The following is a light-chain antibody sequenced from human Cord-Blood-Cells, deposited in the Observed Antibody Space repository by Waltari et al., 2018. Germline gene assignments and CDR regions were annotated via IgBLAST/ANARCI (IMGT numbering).Light chain of an antibody. CDR2: GNS. V-gene: IGLV1-40*01. CDR1: SSNIGAGYD. CDR3: QSYDSSLSGSV. J-gene: IGLJ3*02. Sequence: QSVLTQPPSVSGAPGQRVTISCTGSSSNIGAGYDVHWYQQLPGTAPKLLIYGNSNRPSGVPDRFSGSKSGTSASRAITGVQAEDEADYYCQSYDSSLSGSVFGGGTKLTVL.